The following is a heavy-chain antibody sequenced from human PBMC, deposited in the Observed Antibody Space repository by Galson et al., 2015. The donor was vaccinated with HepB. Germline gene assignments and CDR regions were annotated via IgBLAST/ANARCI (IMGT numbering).Heavy chain of an antibody. D-gene: IGHD3-16*02. V-gene: IGHV4-30-2*01. J-gene: IGHJ4*02. CDR2: IYHSGST. CDR1: GGSISSGGYS. Sequence: LSLTCAVSGGSISSGGYSWSWIRQPPGKGLEWIGYIYHSGSTYYNPSLKSRVTISVDRSKNQFSLKLSSVTAADTAVYYCARDGPYDYVWGSYRSRGGFDYWGQGTLVTVSS. CDR3: ARDGPYDYVWGSYRSRGGFDY.